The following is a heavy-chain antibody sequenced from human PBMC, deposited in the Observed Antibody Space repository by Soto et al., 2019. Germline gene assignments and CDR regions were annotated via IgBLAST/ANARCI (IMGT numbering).Heavy chain of an antibody. CDR1: GYTFTSYG. D-gene: IGHD3-22*01. CDR2: ISAYNGNT. Sequence: ASVKVSCKASGYTFTSYGISWVRQAPGQGLEWMGWISAYNGNTKYSQKFQDRVSLTRDTSGTTAYMELSSLRSEDSAIYYCANSGYYYDFDSWGQGTLVTVSS. J-gene: IGHJ4*02. CDR3: ANSGYYYDFDS. V-gene: IGHV1-18*01.